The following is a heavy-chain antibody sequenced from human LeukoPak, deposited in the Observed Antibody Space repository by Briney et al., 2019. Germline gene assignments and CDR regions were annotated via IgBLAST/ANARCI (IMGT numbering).Heavy chain of an antibody. D-gene: IGHD6-13*01. CDR3: ARESYSSSWYDDY. CDR2: IFYSRST. V-gene: IGHV4-61*01. Sequence: SETLSLTCTVSGGSVSSGSYYWSWIRQPPGKGLEWIGYIFYSRSTNYNPSLKSRVTISVDTSKNQFSLKLSSVTAADTAVYYCARESYSSSWYDDYWGQGTLVTVSS. CDR1: GGSVSSGSYY. J-gene: IGHJ4*02.